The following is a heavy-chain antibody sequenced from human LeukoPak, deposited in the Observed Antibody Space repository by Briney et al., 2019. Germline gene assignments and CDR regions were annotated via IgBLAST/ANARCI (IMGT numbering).Heavy chain of an antibody. Sequence: GGSLRLSCAASGFTFSSYGMHWVRQAPGKGLEWVAVISYDGGNKYYADSVKGRFTISRDNSKNTLYLQMNSLRAEDTAVYYCAKMSWYTKYNWFDPWGQGTLVTVSS. V-gene: IGHV3-30*18. D-gene: IGHD1-1*01. CDR2: ISYDGGNK. CDR1: GFTFSSYG. CDR3: AKMSWYTKYNWFDP. J-gene: IGHJ5*02.